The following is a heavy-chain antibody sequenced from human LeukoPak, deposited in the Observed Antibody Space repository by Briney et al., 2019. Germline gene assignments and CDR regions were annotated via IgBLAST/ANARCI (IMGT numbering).Heavy chain of an antibody. Sequence: SVKVSCKASGYTFTSYYMHWVRQAPGQGLEWMGIINPSGGSTSYAQKFQGRVTMTRDTSTSTVYMELSSLRSEDTAVYYCARAVDYGSGSYYSPGDYWGQGTLVTVSS. V-gene: IGHV1-46*01. D-gene: IGHD3-10*01. CDR3: ARAVDYGSGSYYSPGDY. CDR2: INPSGGST. J-gene: IGHJ4*02. CDR1: GYTFTSYY.